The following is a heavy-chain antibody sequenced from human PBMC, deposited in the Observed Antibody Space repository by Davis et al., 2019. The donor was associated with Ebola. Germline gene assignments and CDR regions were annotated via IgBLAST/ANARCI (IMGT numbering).Heavy chain of an antibody. CDR1: GGSFSGYY. CDR3: AREGKGSSSWYYYNYYMDV. V-gene: IGHV4-34*01. D-gene: IGHD6-13*01. Sequence: PGGSLRLSCAVYGGSFSGYYWSWIRQPPGKGLEWIGEINHSGSTNYNPSLKSRVTISVDTSKNQFSLKLSSVTAADTAVYYCAREGKGSSSWYYYNYYMDVWGKGTTVTVSS. CDR2: INHSGST. J-gene: IGHJ6*03.